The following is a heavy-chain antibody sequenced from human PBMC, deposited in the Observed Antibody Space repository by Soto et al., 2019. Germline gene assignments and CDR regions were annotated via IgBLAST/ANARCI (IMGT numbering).Heavy chain of an antibody. CDR2: IYVTGTT. Sequence: SETLSLTCTVSGASINNGDYYWIWIRQTPGKGLEWVGYIYVTGTTYYNPSLKTRLAISIDSAKSQFSLRLTSVTAAATAVYYCARLYWSYYASSGYLDKWGQGTLVTVSS. J-gene: IGHJ4*01. D-gene: IGHD3-22*01. CDR3: ARLYWSYYASSGYLDK. V-gene: IGHV4-30-4*08. CDR1: GASINNGDYY.